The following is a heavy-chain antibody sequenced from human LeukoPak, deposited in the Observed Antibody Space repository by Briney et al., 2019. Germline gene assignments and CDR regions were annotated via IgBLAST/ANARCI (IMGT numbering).Heavy chain of an antibody. J-gene: IGHJ4*02. CDR3: AKDLSSSWNYFDY. CDR2: ISGSGGST. D-gene: IGHD6-13*01. Sequence: GGSLRLSCVASGFTFSSYAMNWVRQAPGKGLEWVSGISGSGGSTCYADSVKGRVTISRDNSKNTLYLQMNSLRAEDTAVYYCAKDLSSSWNYFDYWGQGTLVTVSS. V-gene: IGHV3-23*01. CDR1: GFTFSSYA.